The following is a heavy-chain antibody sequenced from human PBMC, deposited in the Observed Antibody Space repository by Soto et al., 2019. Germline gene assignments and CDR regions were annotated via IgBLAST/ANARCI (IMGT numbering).Heavy chain of an antibody. J-gene: IGHJ6*02. Sequence: QGQLVQSRAEVKNPGASVKVSCKASGYSFTRYGIAWARQAPGQGLEGLGWINTYNGNTNYAQNLQGRATLTTDTTTSTPYMGLTRLRSNGTGIYYCAMVDVYVTPSPQDVWGQGTSFIVSS. V-gene: IGHV1-18*01. CDR3: AMVDVYVTPSPQDV. D-gene: IGHD3-16*01. CDR1: GYSFTRYG. CDR2: INTYNGNT.